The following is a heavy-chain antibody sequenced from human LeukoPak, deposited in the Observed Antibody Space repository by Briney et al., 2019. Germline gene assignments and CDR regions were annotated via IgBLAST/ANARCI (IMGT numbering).Heavy chain of an antibody. J-gene: IGHJ4*02. CDR3: ARGIPYGSGSYYTGGFDY. CDR2: IIPIFGTA. V-gene: IGHV1-69*05. CDR1: GGTFSSYA. D-gene: IGHD3-10*01. Sequence: SVKVSCKASGGTFSSYAISWVRQAPGQGLEWMGEIIPIFGTANYAQKFQGRVTITTDESTSTAYMELSSLRSEDTAVYYCARGIPYGSGSYYTGGFDYWGQGTLVTVSS.